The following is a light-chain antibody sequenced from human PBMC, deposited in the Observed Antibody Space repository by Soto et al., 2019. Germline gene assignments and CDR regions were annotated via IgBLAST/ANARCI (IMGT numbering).Light chain of an antibody. CDR1: SSDVGGYNY. CDR2: DVS. Sequence: QSVLTQPASVSGSPGQAITISRTGNSSDVGGYNYVSWYQQHPGKAPKLMIYDVSNRPSGVSNRFSGSKSGNTASLTISGPQAEDEADYYCSSYTSSSTLLGTGTKVTVL. J-gene: IGLJ1*01. CDR3: SSYTSSSTL. V-gene: IGLV2-14*01.